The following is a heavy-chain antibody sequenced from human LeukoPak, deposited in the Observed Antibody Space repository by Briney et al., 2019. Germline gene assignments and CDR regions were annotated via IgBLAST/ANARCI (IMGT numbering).Heavy chain of an antibody. CDR1: GFVFSTYE. V-gene: IGHV3-48*03. J-gene: IGHJ3*02. Sequence: GGSLRLSCAASGFVFSTYEMDWVRQAPGKGLEWVSYISSSDGTTYYADSVKGRFTISRDNAKNSLSLQMNSLSAEDTAVYYCAGSWSPYDAFDIWGQGTMVSVSS. CDR2: ISSSDGTT. D-gene: IGHD6-13*01. CDR3: AGSWSPYDAFDI.